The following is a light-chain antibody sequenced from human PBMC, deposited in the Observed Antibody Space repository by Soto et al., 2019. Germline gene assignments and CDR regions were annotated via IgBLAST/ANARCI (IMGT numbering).Light chain of an antibody. CDR1: QTISSW. CDR3: QHYNSYSDA. CDR2: KAS. Sequence: DIQLTQYPSTLSGTVEDRDTITYLASQTISSWLAWYQQKPGKAPKLLIYKASTLKSGVPSRFSGSGSGTEFTLTISSLQPDDFATYYCQHYNSYSDAFGQGTKVDIK. V-gene: IGKV1-5*03. J-gene: IGKJ1*01.